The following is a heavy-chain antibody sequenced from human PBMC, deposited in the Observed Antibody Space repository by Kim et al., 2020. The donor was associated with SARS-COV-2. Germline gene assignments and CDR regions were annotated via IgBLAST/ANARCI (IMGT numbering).Heavy chain of an antibody. Sequence: ASVKVSCKASGYTFTGYYMHWVRQAPGQGLEWMGWINPNSGGTNYAQKFQGRVTMTRDTSISTAYMELSRLRSDDTAVYYCARTHPLRHSSSWKQPYYYYYYGMDVWGQGTTVTVSS. CDR3: ARTHPLRHSSSWKQPYYYYYYGMDV. CDR1: GYTFTGYY. CDR2: INPNSGGT. D-gene: IGHD6-13*01. J-gene: IGHJ6*02. V-gene: IGHV1-2*02.